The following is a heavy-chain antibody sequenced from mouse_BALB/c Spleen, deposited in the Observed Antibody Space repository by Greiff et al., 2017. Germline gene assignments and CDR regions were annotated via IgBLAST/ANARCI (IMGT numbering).Heavy chain of an antibody. Sequence: VQLKESGPSLVKPSQTLSLTCSVTGDSITSGYWNWIRNFPGNKLEYMGYISYSGSTYYNPSLKSRISITRDTSKNQYYLQLNSVTTEDTATYYCARTASYYGNSYWYFDVWGAGTTVTVSS. V-gene: IGHV3-8*02. CDR3: ARTASYYGNSYWYFDV. D-gene: IGHD2-10*01. J-gene: IGHJ1*01. CDR1: GDSITSGY. CDR2: ISYSGST.